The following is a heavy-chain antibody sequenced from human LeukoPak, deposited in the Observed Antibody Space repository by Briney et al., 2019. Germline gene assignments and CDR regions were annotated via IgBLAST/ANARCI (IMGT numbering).Heavy chain of an antibody. CDR3: ARESRGSEHFDY. CDR1: GFTISNYW. V-gene: IGHV3-74*03. J-gene: IGHJ4*02. Sequence: GGSLRLSCVGSGFTISNYWMHWVRQAPGTGLVWVSRIHPDGSITTYADSVKGRFTISRDNAKNSLYLQMNSLGAEDTAMYYCARESRGSEHFDYWGQGTLVTVSS. CDR2: IHPDGSIT. D-gene: IGHD6-25*01.